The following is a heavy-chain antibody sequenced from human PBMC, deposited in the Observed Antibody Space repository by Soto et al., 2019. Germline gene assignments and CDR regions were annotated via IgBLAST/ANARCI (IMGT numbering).Heavy chain of an antibody. D-gene: IGHD3-22*01. Sequence: ASVKVSCKASGYTFTSYDINWVRQATGQGLEWMGWMNPNSGNTGYAQKFQGRVTMTRSTSINTAYMELSSLRPEDTAVYYCARGGYYYDSSAYYRPFDYWGQGTLVTVSS. V-gene: IGHV1-8*01. CDR2: MNPNSGNT. J-gene: IGHJ4*02. CDR3: ARGGYYYDSSAYYRPFDY. CDR1: GYTFTSYD.